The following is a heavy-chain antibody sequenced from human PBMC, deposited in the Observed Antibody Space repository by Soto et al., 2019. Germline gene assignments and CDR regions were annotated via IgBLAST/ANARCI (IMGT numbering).Heavy chain of an antibody. V-gene: IGHV3-23*01. J-gene: IGHJ4*02. CDR1: GFTFSSYA. D-gene: IGHD3-22*01. CDR2: ISGSGGST. Sequence: EVQLLESGGGLVQPGGYLRLSCAASGFTFSSYAMSWVRQAPGKGLEWVSAISGSGGSTYYADSVKGRFTISRDNSKNTLYLQMNSLRAEDTAVYYCAKDRTFLDYYDSSGYYPDYWGQGTLVTVSS. CDR3: AKDRTFLDYYDSSGYYPDY.